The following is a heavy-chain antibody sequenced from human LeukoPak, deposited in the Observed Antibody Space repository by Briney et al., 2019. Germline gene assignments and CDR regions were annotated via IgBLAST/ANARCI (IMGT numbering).Heavy chain of an antibody. V-gene: IGHV1-2*02. CDR3: ASALEVAGTAFDI. CDR1: GYTFTGYY. Sequence: ASVKVSCKASGYTFTGYYMHWVRQAPGQGLEWMGWINPNSGGTNYAQKFQGRVTMTRDTSISTAYMELSRLRFDNTAVYYCASALEVAGTAFDIWGQGTMVTVSS. J-gene: IGHJ3*02. CDR2: INPNSGGT. D-gene: IGHD6-19*01.